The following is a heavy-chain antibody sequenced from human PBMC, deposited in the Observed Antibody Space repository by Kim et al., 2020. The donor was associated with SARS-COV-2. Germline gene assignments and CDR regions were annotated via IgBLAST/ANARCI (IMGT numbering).Heavy chain of an antibody. Sequence: GGSLRLSCAASGFTFSSYSMNWVRQAPGKGLEWVSSISSSSSYIYYADSVKGRFTISRDNAKNSLYLQMNSLRAEDTAVYYCARSPLDDYGDPQTTDWGQGTLVTVSS. CDR3: ARSPLDDYGDPQTTD. D-gene: IGHD4-17*01. CDR1: GFTFSSYS. J-gene: IGHJ4*02. V-gene: IGHV3-21*01. CDR2: ISSSSSYI.